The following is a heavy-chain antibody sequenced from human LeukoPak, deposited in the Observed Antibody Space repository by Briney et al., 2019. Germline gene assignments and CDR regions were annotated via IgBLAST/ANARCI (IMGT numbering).Heavy chain of an antibody. Sequence: GASVTVSFKASGGTFRSSAISWVRQAPGQGLEWMGGIIPIIGTTKYAQKFQGRVTITTDASATTAYMELSSLRSEDTAVYYCARATAGVSTSAFDIWGQGTVVTVSS. CDR2: IIPIIGTT. V-gene: IGHV1-69*05. CDR3: ARATAGVSTSAFDI. J-gene: IGHJ3*02. D-gene: IGHD3-10*01. CDR1: GGTFRSSA.